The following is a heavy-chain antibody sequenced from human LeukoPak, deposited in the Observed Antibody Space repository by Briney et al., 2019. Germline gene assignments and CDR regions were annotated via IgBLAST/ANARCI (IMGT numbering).Heavy chain of an antibody. Sequence: PSETLSLTCTASGGSISSYYWSWIRQPPGKGLEWIAYIYYSGSTNYNPSLKSRVTISVDTSKNQFSLKLSSVTAADTAEYYCAREKYQPYYYGMDVWGQGTTVTVSS. D-gene: IGHD2-2*01. CDR1: GGSISSYY. V-gene: IGHV4-59*01. CDR3: AREKYQPYYYGMDV. J-gene: IGHJ6*02. CDR2: IYYSGST.